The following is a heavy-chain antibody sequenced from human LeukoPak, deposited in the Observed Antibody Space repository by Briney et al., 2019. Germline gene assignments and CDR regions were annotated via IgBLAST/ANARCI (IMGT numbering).Heavy chain of an antibody. J-gene: IGHJ4*02. V-gene: IGHV1-46*01. CDR2: INPSGGST. CDR1: GYTFTSYY. D-gene: IGHD3-9*01. CDR3: ARDPQQRALGYDILTGYSPDY. Sequence: ASVKVSCKASGYTFTSYYMRWVRQAPGQGLEWMGIINPSGGSTSYAQKFQGRVTMTRDTSTSTVYMELSSLRSEDTAVYYCARDPQQRALGYDILTGYSPDYWGQGTLVTVSS.